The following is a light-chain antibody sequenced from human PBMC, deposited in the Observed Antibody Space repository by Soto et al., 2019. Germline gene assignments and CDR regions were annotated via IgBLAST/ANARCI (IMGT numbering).Light chain of an antibody. CDR3: QLYDNSPRT. CDR2: GAF. J-gene: IGKJ1*01. V-gene: IGKV3-20*01. CDR1: QSVSTNY. Sequence: EIVLTQSLGTLSLSPGERATLSCRASQSVSTNYIAWYQQKPGQAPLLLFKGAFSRVTGIPVRFSGSGSGTVFTLTISRLEPEDFGVYYFQLYDNSPRTFGQGTKVEIK.